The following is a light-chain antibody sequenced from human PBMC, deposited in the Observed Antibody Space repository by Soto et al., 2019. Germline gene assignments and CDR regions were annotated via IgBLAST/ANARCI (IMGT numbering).Light chain of an antibody. J-gene: IGKJ1*01. CDR2: DTS. V-gene: IGKV3-20*01. CDR3: HQYGSSPWT. CDR1: QRISSSY. Sequence: EIVLTQSPGTLSLSPGERATLSCRASQRISSSYLAWNQQTPGQAPRLLIYDTSSRATGIPDRFSGSGFGTDFTLTISSLEPEDFAVYYCHQYGSSPWTFGQGTKV.